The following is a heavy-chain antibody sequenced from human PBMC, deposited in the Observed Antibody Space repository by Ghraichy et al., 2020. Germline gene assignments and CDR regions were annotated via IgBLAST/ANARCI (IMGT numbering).Heavy chain of an antibody. D-gene: IGHD3-22*01. V-gene: IGHV3-48*01. CDR1: GFTFSSYS. CDR2: ISSSSSTI. Sequence: GGSLRLSCAASGFTFSSYSMNWVRQAPGKGLEWVSYISSSSSTIYYADSVKGRFTISRDNAKNSLYLQMNSLRAEDTAVYYCAKDYYDSSGYFGKGQYYFDYWGQGTLVTVSS. J-gene: IGHJ4*02. CDR3: AKDYYDSSGYFGKGQYYFDY.